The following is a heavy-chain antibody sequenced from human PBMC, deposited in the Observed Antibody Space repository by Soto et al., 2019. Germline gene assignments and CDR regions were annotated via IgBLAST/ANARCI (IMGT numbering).Heavy chain of an antibody. V-gene: IGHV1-18*03. Sequence: QVQLVQSGAEVKKPGASVKVSCKASGYTFTSYGISWVRHAPGQGLEWMGWISAYNGNTNYAQKLQGRVTMTTDTSTSTADMELRSLRSDAMAVYYCARDPRGTVLLTNWFDPWGQGTLVTVSS. CDR3: ARDPRGTVLLTNWFDP. J-gene: IGHJ5*02. CDR1: GYTFTSYG. CDR2: ISAYNGNT. D-gene: IGHD3-10*01.